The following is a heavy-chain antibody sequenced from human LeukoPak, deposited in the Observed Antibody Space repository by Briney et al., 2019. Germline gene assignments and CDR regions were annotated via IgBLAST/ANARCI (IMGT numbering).Heavy chain of an antibody. CDR1: GYTFSDYY. Sequence: GASVKVSCKASGYTFSDYYIHWVRQAPGQGLEWMGIINPSGGSTSYAQKFQGRVTMTRDMSTSTVYMELSSLRSEDTAVYYCARGDYVWGSYRPFFVFDYWGQGTLVTVSS. J-gene: IGHJ4*02. D-gene: IGHD3-16*02. CDR3: ARGDYVWGSYRPFFVFDY. CDR2: INPSGGST. V-gene: IGHV1-46*01.